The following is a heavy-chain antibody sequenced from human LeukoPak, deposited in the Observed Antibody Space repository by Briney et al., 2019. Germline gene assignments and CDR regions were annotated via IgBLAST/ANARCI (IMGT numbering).Heavy chain of an antibody. CDR3: ARSTYYYDSSGYLYPSFFDY. J-gene: IGHJ4*02. CDR1: GFTVSSNY. CDR2: ISRTSHTI. Sequence: GGSLRLSCVAFGFTVSSNYMSWVRQAPGKGPEWVSYISRTSHTIYYADSVKGRFTISRDNAKNSLYLQMNSLRDEDTAVYYCARSTYYYDSSGYLYPSFFDYWGQGNLVTVSS. V-gene: IGHV3-48*02. D-gene: IGHD3-22*01.